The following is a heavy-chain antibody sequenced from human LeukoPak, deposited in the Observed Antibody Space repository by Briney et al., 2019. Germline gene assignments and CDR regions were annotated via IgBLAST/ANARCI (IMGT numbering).Heavy chain of an antibody. CDR2: IYTSGST. CDR3: ARDEAAVGATINGAFDI. J-gene: IGHJ3*02. Sequence: PSETLSLTCTVSGGSISSYYWSWIRQPAGKGLEWIGRIYTSGSTNYNPSLKSRVTMSVDTSKNQFSLKLSSVTAADTAVYYCARDEAAVGATINGAFDIWGQGTMVTVSS. D-gene: IGHD1-26*01. V-gene: IGHV4-4*07. CDR1: GGSISSYY.